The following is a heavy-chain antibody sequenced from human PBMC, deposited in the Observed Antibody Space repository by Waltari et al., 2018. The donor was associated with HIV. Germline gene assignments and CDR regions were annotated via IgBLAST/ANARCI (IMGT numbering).Heavy chain of an antibody. D-gene: IGHD2-2*01. J-gene: IGHJ3*02. CDR2: IVVGSGNT. V-gene: IGHV1-58*01. CDR1: GFTFTSSA. CDR3: AALGYCSSTSCLDDAFDI. Sequence: QMQLVQSGPEVKKPGTSVKVSCKASGFTFTSSAVQWVRQAGGQRLEWIGWIVVGSGNTNYAQKFQERVTITRDMSTSTAYMELSSLRSEDTAVYYCAALGYCSSTSCLDDAFDIWGQGTMVTVSS.